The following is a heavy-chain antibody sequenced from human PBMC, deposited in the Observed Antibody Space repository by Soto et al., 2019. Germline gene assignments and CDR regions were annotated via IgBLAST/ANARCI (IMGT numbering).Heavy chain of an antibody. D-gene: IGHD2-15*01. V-gene: IGHV3-21*05. J-gene: IGHJ5*02. CDR2: ISPGSRYP. CDR3: VRGGGGGLFDP. Sequence: GSLRLSCAASGFTFSSFAMSWIRQASGKGLEWLSYISPGSRYPAYADSVKGRFTISRDNAKRSLYLQMMSLTAEDTAIYYCVRGGGGGLFDPWGQGTMVTVSS. CDR1: GFTFSSFA.